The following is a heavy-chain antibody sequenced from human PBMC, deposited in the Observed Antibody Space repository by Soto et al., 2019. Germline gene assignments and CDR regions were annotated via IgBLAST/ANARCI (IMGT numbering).Heavy chain of an antibody. CDR3: ATAPRIAAAGTQKYYFDY. J-gene: IGHJ4*02. D-gene: IGHD6-13*01. Sequence: SETLSLTCTVSGGSISSGGYYWSWIRQHPGKGLEWIGYIYYSGSTYYNPSLKSRVTISVDTSKNQFSLKLSSVTAADTAVYYCATAPRIAAAGTQKYYFDYWGQGTLVTVSS. CDR1: GGSISSGGYY. V-gene: IGHV4-31*03. CDR2: IYYSGST.